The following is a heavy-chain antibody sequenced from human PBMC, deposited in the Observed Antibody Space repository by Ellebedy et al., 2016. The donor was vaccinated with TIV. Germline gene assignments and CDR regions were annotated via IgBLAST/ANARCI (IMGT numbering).Heavy chain of an antibody. CDR3: ARDIEVVGATKYFDY. CDR2: IKKDGSEE. Sequence: GGSLRLSCVASEFFFSNYWMSWVRQAPGQGLEWVGNIKKDGSEEYYVDSVKGRFTIFRDNAKNSLYLQMNSLRAEDTAVYFCARDIEVVGATKYFDYWGQGTLVTVSS. V-gene: IGHV3-7*01. CDR1: EFFFSNYW. J-gene: IGHJ4*02. D-gene: IGHD1-26*01.